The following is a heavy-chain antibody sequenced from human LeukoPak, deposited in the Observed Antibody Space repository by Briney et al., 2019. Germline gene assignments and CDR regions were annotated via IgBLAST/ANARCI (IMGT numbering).Heavy chain of an antibody. CDR3: ARGITRLQFYYYMDV. V-gene: IGHV4-59*01. CDR1: GGSLSSYF. D-gene: IGHD4-11*01. Sequence: PSETLSLTCTVSGGSLSSYFWSWIRQPPGKGLEWIGYFYNSGTTNYNPSLKSRVTISVDTSENQFSLKLSSVTAADTAVYYCARGITRLQFYYYMDVWGKGTTVTVSS. CDR2: FYNSGTT. J-gene: IGHJ6*03.